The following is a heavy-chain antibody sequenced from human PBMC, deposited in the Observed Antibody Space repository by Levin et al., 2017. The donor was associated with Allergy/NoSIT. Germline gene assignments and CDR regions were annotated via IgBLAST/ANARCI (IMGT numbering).Heavy chain of an antibody. V-gene: IGHV3-33*01. J-gene: IGHJ3*02. CDR1: GFTFSSYG. D-gene: IGHD2-15*01. CDR2: IWYDGSNK. CDR3: ARDRDLGYCSGGSCFLGAFDI. Sequence: GESLKISCAASGFTFSSYGMHWVRQAPGKGLEWVAVIWYDGSNKYYADSVKGRFTISRDNSKNTLYLQMNSLRAEDTAVYYCARDRDLGYCSGGSCFLGAFDIWGQGTMVTVSS.